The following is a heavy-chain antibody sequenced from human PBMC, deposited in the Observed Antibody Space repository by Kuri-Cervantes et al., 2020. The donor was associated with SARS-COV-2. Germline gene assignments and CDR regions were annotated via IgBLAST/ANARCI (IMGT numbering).Heavy chain of an antibody. J-gene: IGHJ3*02. Sequence: SETLSLTCYVCVGTFSHTIGSWIRQPPGKGLEWIGEINHSGSTNYNPSLKSRVTISVDTSKNQFSLNLSSMTAADTAVYYCARLEVGATYPDAFHIWGQGTMVTVSS. D-gene: IGHD1-26*01. CDR2: INHSGST. V-gene: IGHV4-34*01. CDR1: VGTFSHTI. CDR3: ARLEVGATYPDAFHI.